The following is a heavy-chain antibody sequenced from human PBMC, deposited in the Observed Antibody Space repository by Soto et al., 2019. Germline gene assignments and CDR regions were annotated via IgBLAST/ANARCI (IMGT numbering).Heavy chain of an antibody. J-gene: IGHJ4*02. D-gene: IGHD3-10*01. Sequence: QVQLVESGGGVVQPGRSLRLSCAASGFTFSSYGMHWVRQAPGKGLEWVAVISYDGSNKYYADSVKGRFTISRDNSKNTLYLQMNSLRAEDTAVYYCAKDRFSVRGVNHLDYWGQGTLVTVSS. CDR2: ISYDGSNK. CDR1: GFTFSSYG. CDR3: AKDRFSVRGVNHLDY. V-gene: IGHV3-30*18.